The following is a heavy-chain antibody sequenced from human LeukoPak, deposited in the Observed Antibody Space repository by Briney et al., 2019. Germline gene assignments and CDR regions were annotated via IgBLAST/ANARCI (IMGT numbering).Heavy chain of an antibody. CDR2: INWNGGRT. Sequence: PGGSLRLSCAASGFTFDDYGMTWVRQAPGKGLEWVSGINWNGGRTGYADSVKGRFTISRDNAQNSLYLQMNSLRAEDTALYYCARVASNYDFDYWGQGTLVTASS. CDR3: ARVASNYDFDY. V-gene: IGHV3-20*04. D-gene: IGHD4-11*01. CDR1: GFTFDDYG. J-gene: IGHJ4*02.